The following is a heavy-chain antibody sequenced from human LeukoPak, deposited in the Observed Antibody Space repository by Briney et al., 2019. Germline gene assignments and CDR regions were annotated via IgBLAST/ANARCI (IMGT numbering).Heavy chain of an antibody. J-gene: IGHJ4*02. CDR2: ISSSSSYI. V-gene: IGHV3-21*01. Sequence: GGSLRLSCVASGITFRNYSMNWVRQAPGKGLEWVSSISSSSSYIYYADSVKGRFTISRDNAKNSLYLQVNSLRAEDTAVYYCARDLPAALFDYWGQGTLVTVSS. CDR1: GITFRNYS. CDR3: ARDLPAALFDY. D-gene: IGHD2-2*01.